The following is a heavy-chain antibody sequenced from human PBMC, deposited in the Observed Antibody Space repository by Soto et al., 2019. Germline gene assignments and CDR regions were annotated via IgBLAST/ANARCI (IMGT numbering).Heavy chain of an antibody. CDR3: ARDRAYSGSGSYNLFDC. V-gene: IGHV3-53*01. CDR1: GFTVSSNY. Sequence: EVQLVESGGGLIQPGGSVRLSCAASGFTVSSNYMSWVRQAPGKGLEWVSVIYSDGTTYYADSVKGRFTISRDNSKNTLYLQMNSLRAEDTAVYYCARDRAYSGSGSYNLFDCWRQGTLVTVSS. CDR2: IYSDGTT. J-gene: IGHJ4*02. D-gene: IGHD3-10*01.